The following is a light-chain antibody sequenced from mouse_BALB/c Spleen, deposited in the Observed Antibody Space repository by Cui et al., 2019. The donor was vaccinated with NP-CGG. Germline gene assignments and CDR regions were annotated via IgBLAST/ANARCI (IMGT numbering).Light chain of an antibody. CDR2: GTN. V-gene: IGLV1*01. CDR3: ALGYSNHWV. J-gene: IGLJ1*01. CDR1: RGAVTIRNK. Sequence: QAVVTQESALTTSPGETVTLTCRSSRGAVTIRNKANWVQEKPNLLFTGQIGGTNNRAPGVPARFSGPLMGDKAALTITGAQTEDEAIYFGALGYSNHWVFGGGTKLTVL.